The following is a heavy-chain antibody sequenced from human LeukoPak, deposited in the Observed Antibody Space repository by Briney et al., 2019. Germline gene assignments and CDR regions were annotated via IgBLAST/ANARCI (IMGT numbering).Heavy chain of an antibody. J-gene: IGHJ6*03. CDR3: ARARYETRIWPKSRYDYYHYMDV. V-gene: IGHV1-3*03. Sequence: GASVKVSCKASGYTFTNYAMHWVRQAPGQRLEWMGWINTGNGNTKYSQEFQGRVTITRDTSANTAYMELSSLRSEDMAVYYCARARYETRIWPKSRYDYYHYMDVWGKGTTVTVSS. CDR1: GYTFTNYA. D-gene: IGHD3-3*01. CDR2: INTGNGNT.